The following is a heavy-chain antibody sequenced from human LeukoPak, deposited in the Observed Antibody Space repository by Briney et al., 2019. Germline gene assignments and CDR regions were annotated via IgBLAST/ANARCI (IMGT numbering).Heavy chain of an antibody. CDR1: GFTFSSYA. CDR3: ARDHRPYGDYGYYYYGMDV. Sequence: GGSLRLSCAAFGFTFSSYAMHWVRQAPGKGLEWVAVISYDGSNKYYADSVKGRFTISRDNSKNTLYLQMNSLRAEDTAVYYCARDHRPYGDYGYYYYGMDVWGQGTTVTVSS. V-gene: IGHV3-30-3*01. CDR2: ISYDGSNK. J-gene: IGHJ6*02. D-gene: IGHD4-17*01.